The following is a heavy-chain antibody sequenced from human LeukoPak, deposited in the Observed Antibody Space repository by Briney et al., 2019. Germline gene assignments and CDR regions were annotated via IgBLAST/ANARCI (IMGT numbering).Heavy chain of an antibody. D-gene: IGHD3-3*01. CDR2: ISSSSSTI. CDR3: AKDYDFWSGYGFDY. Sequence: GGSLRLSCAASGFTFSSYSMYWVRQAPGKGLEWVSYISSSSSTIYYADSVKGRFTISRDNAKNSLYLQMNSLRAEDTAVYYCAKDYDFWSGYGFDYWGQGTLVTVSS. CDR1: GFTFSSYS. V-gene: IGHV3-48*01. J-gene: IGHJ4*02.